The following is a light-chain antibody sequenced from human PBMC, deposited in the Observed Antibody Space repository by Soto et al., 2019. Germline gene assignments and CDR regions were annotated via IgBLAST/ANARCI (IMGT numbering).Light chain of an antibody. CDR2: KAS. V-gene: IGKV1-5*03. CDR3: QQYHNYPWT. Sequence: DIQMTQSPSTLSASVGDRVTVTCRASQSISTWSAWYQQKPGKAPKVLIYKASSLESGVPSRFSGSGSGTEFTLTISSLQPDDFATYYCQQYHNYPWTFGQGTKVEIK. CDR1: QSISTW. J-gene: IGKJ1*01.